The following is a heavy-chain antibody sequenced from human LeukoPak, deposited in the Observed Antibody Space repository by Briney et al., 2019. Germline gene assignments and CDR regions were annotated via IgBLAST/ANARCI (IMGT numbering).Heavy chain of an antibody. CDR1: GYTFTSFH. Sequence: ASVKVSCKAPGYTFTSFHMHWVRQAPGQGLEWMGIINPSGGGTSYPQKFQGRVTMTRDTSTSTVYMELSSLRSEDTAVYYCARAPHSSAGDNFDYWGQGTLVTVSS. J-gene: IGHJ4*02. D-gene: IGHD2-15*01. V-gene: IGHV1-46*01. CDR3: ARAPHSSAGDNFDY. CDR2: INPSGGGT.